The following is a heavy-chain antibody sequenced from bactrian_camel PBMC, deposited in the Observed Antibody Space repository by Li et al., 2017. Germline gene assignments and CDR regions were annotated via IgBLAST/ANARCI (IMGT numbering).Heavy chain of an antibody. D-gene: IGHD1*01. Sequence: HVQLVESGGGSVQAGGSLRLSCAASRYTYPYYCMGWFRQAPGKEREGVATFNSDGITRYADSVKGRFTISKDNAKNTLYLQMNSLKPEDTAMYFCAATWACYSGVQALKSDGYSYWGQGTQVTVS. V-gene: IGHV3S55*01. J-gene: IGHJ4*01. CDR2: FNSDGIT. CDR3: AATWACYSGVQALKSDGYSY. CDR1: RYTYPYYC.